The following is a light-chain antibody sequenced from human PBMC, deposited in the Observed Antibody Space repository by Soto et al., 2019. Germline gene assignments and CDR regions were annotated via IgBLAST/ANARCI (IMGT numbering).Light chain of an antibody. J-gene: IGKJ4*01. Sequence: IVLTQSPGTLSLSPGERATLSCRASQSISSSYLAWYQQKPGQAPRLLIYAASGRATGIPDRFSGSGSGTDFTLTITRLEPEDFVVYYCQQYGPTLLFGGGTKVDIK. V-gene: IGKV3-20*01. CDR2: AAS. CDR3: QQYGPTLL. CDR1: QSISSSY.